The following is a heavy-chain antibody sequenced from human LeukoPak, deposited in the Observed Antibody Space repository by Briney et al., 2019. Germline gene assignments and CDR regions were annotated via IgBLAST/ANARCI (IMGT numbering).Heavy chain of an antibody. V-gene: IGHV4-39*01. D-gene: IGHD3-16*01. J-gene: IGHJ4*02. CDR3: VRGSTLRHYQY. Sequence: SETLSLTCTVSGGSISSTSYYWGWIRRPPGKGLEWIGSIYYSGSTYYNPSLKSRVTVSVDTSTNQFSLMLSPVTAADTAVYYCVRGSTLRHYQYWGQGTLVTVSS. CDR2: IYYSGST. CDR1: GGSISSTSYY.